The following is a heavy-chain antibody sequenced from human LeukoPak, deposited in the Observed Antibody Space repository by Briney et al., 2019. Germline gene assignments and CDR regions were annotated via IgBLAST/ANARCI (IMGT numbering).Heavy chain of an antibody. CDR1: GFTFSSYA. CDR3: AKEYDILTGYPQGYFDY. V-gene: IGHV3-23*01. CDR2: ISGSGGST. J-gene: IGHJ4*02. Sequence: GGSLRLSCAASGFTFSSYAMSWVRQAPGKGLEWVSAISGSGGSTYYADSVKGRFTISRDNSKNTLYLQMNSLRAEDTAVYYCAKEYDILTGYPQGYFDYWGQGTLVTVSS. D-gene: IGHD3-9*01.